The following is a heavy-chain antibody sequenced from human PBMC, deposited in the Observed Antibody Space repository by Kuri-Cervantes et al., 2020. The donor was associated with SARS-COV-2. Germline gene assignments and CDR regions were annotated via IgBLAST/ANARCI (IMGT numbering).Heavy chain of an antibody. J-gene: IGHJ4*02. Sequence: GGSLRLSCAASGFTFDDYGMSWVRQAPGKGLEWVSGINWNGGSTGYADSVKGRFTISRDNAKNSLYLQMNSLRAEDTAVYYCARGFVHYHSSGYYLGAYYFDYWGQGTLVTVSS. D-gene: IGHD3-22*01. CDR3: ARGFVHYHSSGYYLGAYYFDY. CDR1: GFTFDDYG. V-gene: IGHV3-20*04. CDR2: INWNGGST.